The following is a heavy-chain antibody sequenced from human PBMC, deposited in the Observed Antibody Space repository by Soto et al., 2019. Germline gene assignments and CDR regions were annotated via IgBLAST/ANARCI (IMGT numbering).Heavy chain of an antibody. V-gene: IGHV1-3*05. Sequence: QVQLVQSGAEEKKPGASVKVSCKASGYTFTSYAMHWVRQAPGQRLEGMGWINAGNGNTKYSQKFQGRGTITRDTPASTAYMELSSLRSEDTAVYYCARSIVVVTALDYWGQGTLVTVSS. CDR3: ARSIVVVTALDY. CDR1: GYTFTSYA. J-gene: IGHJ4*02. CDR2: INAGNGNT. D-gene: IGHD2-21*02.